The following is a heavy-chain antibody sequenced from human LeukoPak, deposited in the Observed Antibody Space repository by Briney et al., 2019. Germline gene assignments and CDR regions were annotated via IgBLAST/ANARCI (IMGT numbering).Heavy chain of an antibody. V-gene: IGHV4-34*01. CDR3: ARHLRTRYGSGSYYENRGFDP. Sequence: PSETLSLTCAVYGGSFSGYYWSWIRQPPGKGLEWIGEINHSGSTNYNPSLKSRVTISVDTSKNQFSLKLSSVTAADTAVYYCARHLRTRYGSGSYYENRGFDPWGQGTLVTVSS. J-gene: IGHJ5*02. D-gene: IGHD3-10*01. CDR2: INHSGST. CDR1: GGSFSGYY.